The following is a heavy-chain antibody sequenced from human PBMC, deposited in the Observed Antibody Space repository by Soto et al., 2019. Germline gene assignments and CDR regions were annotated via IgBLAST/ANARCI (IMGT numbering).Heavy chain of an antibody. D-gene: IGHD1-26*01. V-gene: IGHV3-30*18. CDR1: GFTFGTYG. Sequence: PGGSLRLSCAASGFTFGTYGMHWVRQAPGKGLEWVADISYDGGITFYADSVKGRFTISRDNSKNTLYLQMNSLRVDDTAVYSCAKDVGALPYYYFYYMDVWGKGTTVTVSS. CDR2: ISYDGGIT. CDR3: AKDVGALPYYYFYYMDV. J-gene: IGHJ6*03.